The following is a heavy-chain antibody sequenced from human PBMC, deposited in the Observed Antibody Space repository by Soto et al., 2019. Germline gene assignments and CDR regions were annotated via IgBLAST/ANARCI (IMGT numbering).Heavy chain of an antibody. V-gene: IGHV3-23*01. D-gene: IGHD2-8*01. CDR1: GFTFSSYA. CDR2: ISDSGGST. CDR3: AKVLMVYGWYDW. Sequence: GGSLRLSCAASGFTFSSYAMSWVRQAPGKGLEWVSGISDSGGSTYYADSVKGRSTISRDNSKNMLYLQLNSLRAEDTAVYYCAKVLMVYGWYDWWGQGTLVTVSS. J-gene: IGHJ4*02.